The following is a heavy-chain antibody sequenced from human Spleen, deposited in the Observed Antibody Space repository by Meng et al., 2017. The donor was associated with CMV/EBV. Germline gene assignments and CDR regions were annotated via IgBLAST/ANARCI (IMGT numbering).Heavy chain of an antibody. CDR3: ARDHWTGSSSDV. Sequence: GESLKISCADSGFSLSSYKMNWVRQAPGKGLEWVSSISSSSTYIHHADSVKGRFTVSRDNAKNSVYLQMNSRRAEDTAVYYCARDHWTGSSSDVWGQGPTVTVSS. D-gene: IGHD3/OR15-3a*01. J-gene: IGHJ6*02. CDR2: ISSSSTYI. V-gene: IGHV3-21*01. CDR1: GFSLSSYK.